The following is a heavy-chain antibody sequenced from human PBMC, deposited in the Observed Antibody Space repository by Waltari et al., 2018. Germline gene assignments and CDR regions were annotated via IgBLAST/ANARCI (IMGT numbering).Heavy chain of an antibody. V-gene: IGHV4-39*01. D-gene: IGHD2-2*01. CDR2: IYYSGST. CDR1: GGSISSSSYY. Sequence: QLQLQESGPGLVKPSETLSLTCTVSGGSISSSSYYWGLIRQPPGKGLEWIGSIYYSGSTYYNPSLKSRVTISVDTSKNQFSLKLSSVTAADTAVYYCARLNTCSSTSCYWGFDYWGQGTLVTVSS. J-gene: IGHJ4*02. CDR3: ARLNTCSSTSCYWGFDY.